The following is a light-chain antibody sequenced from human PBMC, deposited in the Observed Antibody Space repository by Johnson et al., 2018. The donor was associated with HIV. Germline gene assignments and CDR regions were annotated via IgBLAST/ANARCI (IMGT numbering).Light chain of an antibody. CDR2: DSD. V-gene: IGLV1-51*01. J-gene: IGLJ1*01. CDR3: GTWDSSLNTGYV. Sequence: QSVLTQPPSVSAAPGQKVTISCSGSSSNIGNNHVSWLQQLPGTAPKLLIYDSDKRPSGIPDRFSGSKSGTSATLGITGLQTGDEADYYCGTWDSSLNTGYVFGTGTKVTVL. CDR1: SSNIGNNH.